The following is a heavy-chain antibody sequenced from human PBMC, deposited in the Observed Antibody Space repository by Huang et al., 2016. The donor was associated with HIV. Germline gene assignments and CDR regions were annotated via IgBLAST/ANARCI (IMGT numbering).Heavy chain of an antibody. V-gene: IGHV1-69*01. CDR3: AMSLRYQYDSRSYWGRYFDY. CDR2: IIPLFRAT. J-gene: IGHJ4*02. Sequence: QVQLEQSGPAVRKPGSSVTVSCQASGGSFSDQIISWVRQAPGQRFEWMRGIIPLFRATDYAKEFKWRVTMNADESTATIYMELNSLTSEDTAVYYCAMSLRYQYDSRSYWGRYFDYWGQGTLVTVSS. CDR1: GGSFSDQI. D-gene: IGHD3-16*01.